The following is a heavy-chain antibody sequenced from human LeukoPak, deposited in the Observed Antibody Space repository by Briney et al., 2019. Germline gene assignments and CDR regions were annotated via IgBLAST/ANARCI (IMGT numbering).Heavy chain of an antibody. V-gene: IGHV1-18*04. Sequence: ASVKVSCKASGYTFTRHGISWVRQAPGQGLEWMGWISTYDGDTNYAQKLQGRLTMTTGTSTTTAYMELRSLRSDDTAVYYCARGYILTAPAYYYYYGMDVWGQGTTVTVSS. D-gene: IGHD3-9*01. J-gene: IGHJ6*02. CDR1: GYTFTRHG. CDR2: ISTYDGDT. CDR3: ARGYILTAPAYYYYYGMDV.